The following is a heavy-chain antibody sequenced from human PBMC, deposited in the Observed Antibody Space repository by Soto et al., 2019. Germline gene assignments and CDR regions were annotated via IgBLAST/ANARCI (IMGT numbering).Heavy chain of an antibody. CDR1: GGSISSYY. D-gene: IGHD3-3*01. V-gene: IGHV4-59*01. J-gene: IGHJ4*02. CDR2: IYYSGST. Sequence: PSETLSLTCTVSGGSISSYYWSWIRQPPGKGLEWIGYIYYSGSTNYNPSLKSRVTISVDTSKNQFSLKLSSVTAADTAVYYCARGLWDFWSGPNSYYFDYWGQGTLVTVSS. CDR3: ARGLWDFWSGPNSYYFDY.